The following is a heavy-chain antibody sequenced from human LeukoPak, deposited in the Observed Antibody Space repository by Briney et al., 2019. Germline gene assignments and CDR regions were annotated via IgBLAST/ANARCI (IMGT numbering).Heavy chain of an antibody. Sequence: SETLSLTCTVSGGSIDSYFWTWIRQPPGKGLEFIGNMYHSGSASYNASLKGRATISLESSRKQFSLKLTSVTAADTAVYYCARHAVYAGSGRAFDFWGPGTLVTVFS. CDR2: MYHSGSA. CDR1: GGSIDSYF. V-gene: IGHV4-59*08. D-gene: IGHD6-19*01. CDR3: ARHAVYAGSGRAFDF. J-gene: IGHJ4*02.